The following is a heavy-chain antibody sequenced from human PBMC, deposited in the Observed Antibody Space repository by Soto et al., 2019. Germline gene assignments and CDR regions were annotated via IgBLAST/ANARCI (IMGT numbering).Heavy chain of an antibody. D-gene: IGHD1-26*01. J-gene: IGHJ5*02. CDR3: TRDEGGSYDSWFHP. Sequence: EVQVVESGGGLVKPGGSLTLSCNFTFSMYSMNWVRQAPGKGLEWVASISSGAAYITYAGSVQGRFTISRDNAKNTVSLQMSSLRVEDTAVYFCTRDEGGSYDSWFHPWGQGTQVTVSA. CDR1: TFSMYS. V-gene: IGHV3-21*06. CDR2: ISSGAAYI.